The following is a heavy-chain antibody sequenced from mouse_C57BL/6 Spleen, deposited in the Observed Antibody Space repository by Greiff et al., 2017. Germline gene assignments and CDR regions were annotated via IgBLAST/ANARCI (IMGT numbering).Heavy chain of an antibody. CDR2: ISYDGSN. Sequence: DVQLQESGPGLVKPSQSLSLTCSVTGYSITSGYYWNWIRQFPGNKLEWMGYISYDGSNNYNPSLKNRISITRDTSKNQCFLKLNSVTTEDTATYYCARGYFDVWGTGTTVTVSS. CDR3: ARGYFDV. CDR1: GYSITSGYY. J-gene: IGHJ1*03. V-gene: IGHV3-6*01.